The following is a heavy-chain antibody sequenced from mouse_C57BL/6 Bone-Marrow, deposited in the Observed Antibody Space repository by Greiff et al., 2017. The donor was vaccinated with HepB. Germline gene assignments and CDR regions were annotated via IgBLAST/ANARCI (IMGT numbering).Heavy chain of an antibody. CDR3: VRPFGTTYDTYFDY. CDR1: GFNIKAYY. J-gene: IGHJ2*01. CDR2: IDPEIGNS. V-gene: IGHV14-1*02. D-gene: IGHD5-5*01. Sequence: EVQLQQSGAELVRPGALVKLSCKTSGFNIKAYYMHWVKQRPEQGLEWIGWIDPEIGNSKYDPKFLGKATITADTSSNTAYLQLSSLTSEDTAVYYCVRPFGTTYDTYFDYWGQGTTLTVSS.